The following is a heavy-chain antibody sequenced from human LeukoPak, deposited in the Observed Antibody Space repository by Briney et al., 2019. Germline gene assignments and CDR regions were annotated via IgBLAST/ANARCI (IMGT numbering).Heavy chain of an antibody. CDR2: IIPIFGTA. CDR3: ARGGPGYDYVWGSYRCDY. CDR1: GGTFSSYA. Sequence: SVKVSCKASGGTFSSYAISWVRQAPGQGLEWMGGIIPIFGTANYAQKFQGRVMITADESTSTAYMELSSLRSEDTAVYYCARGGPGYDYVWGSYRCDYWGQGTLVTVSS. V-gene: IGHV1-69*13. J-gene: IGHJ4*02. D-gene: IGHD3-16*02.